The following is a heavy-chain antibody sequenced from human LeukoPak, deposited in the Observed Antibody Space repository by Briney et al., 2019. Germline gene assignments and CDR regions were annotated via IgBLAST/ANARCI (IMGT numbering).Heavy chain of an antibody. J-gene: IGHJ4*02. V-gene: IGHV1-18*01. CDR1: GYIFSSYG. CDR3: ARIAADGSGTNHY. D-gene: IGHD3-10*01. CDR2: ISVYNGNT. Sequence: GASVKVSCTASGYIFSSYGITWVRQAPGQGLEWMGWISVYNGNTKSAQNLQGRVIMTTDTSTNTAYMELTSLRSDDTAVYYCARIAADGSGTNHYWGQGTQVTVSS.